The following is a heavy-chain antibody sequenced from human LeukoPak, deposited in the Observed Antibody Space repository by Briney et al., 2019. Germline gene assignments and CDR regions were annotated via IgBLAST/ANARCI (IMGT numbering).Heavy chain of an antibody. V-gene: IGHV3-15*01. J-gene: IGHJ4*02. Sequence: GGSLRLSCVGSGFTSSDAWMSWVRQAPGKGLEWVGRIKSKSDGGTIDYAAPVKGRFTISRDDSRNTLYLQMNSLKTEDTAVYYCTTRRQDGWWGQGTLVTVS. D-gene: IGHD2-15*01. CDR3: TTRRQDGW. CDR1: GFTSSDAW. CDR2: IKSKSDGGTI.